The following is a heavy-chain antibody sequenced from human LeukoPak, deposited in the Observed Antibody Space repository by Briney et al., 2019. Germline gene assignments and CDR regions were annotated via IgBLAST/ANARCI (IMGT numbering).Heavy chain of an antibody. CDR1: GFTFSSYE. Sequence: GGSLRLSCAASGFTFSSYEMNWVRQAPGKGLEWVANIKQDGSEKNYVDSAKGRFTISRDNAKNSLNLQMNSLRAEDTAVYYCVRNGGSFDYWGQGTLVTVSS. CDR2: IKQDGSEK. D-gene: IGHD3-10*01. V-gene: IGHV3-7*01. J-gene: IGHJ4*02. CDR3: VRNGGSFDY.